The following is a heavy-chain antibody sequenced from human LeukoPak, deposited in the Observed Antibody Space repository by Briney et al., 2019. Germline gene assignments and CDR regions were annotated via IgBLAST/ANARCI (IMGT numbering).Heavy chain of an antibody. CDR3: ARVSGATITTYYGMDV. V-gene: IGHV4-39*07. D-gene: IGHD5-12*01. Sequence: SETLSLTCTVSGGSISSSGSYWDWIRQPPGKGLEWIGNIYNSGSTHYTPPLKSRVTISIDTSKNQFSLRLSSVTAVDTAVYYCARVSGATITTYYGMDVWGQGTTVTVS. CDR1: GGSISSSGSY. CDR2: IYNSGST. J-gene: IGHJ6*02.